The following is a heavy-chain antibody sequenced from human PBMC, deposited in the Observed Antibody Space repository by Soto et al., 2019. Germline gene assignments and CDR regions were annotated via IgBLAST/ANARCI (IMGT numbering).Heavy chain of an antibody. J-gene: IGHJ4*02. D-gene: IGHD3-10*01. CDR2: IYYSGSA. CDR1: GGSIRSYY. Sequence: SETLSLTCTVSGGSIRSYYWSWIRQPPEKGLEWIGYIYYSGSANYNPSLKSRVTISVDTSKNQFSLKLNSVTAADTAVYYCATAMVRGSDFDYWGPGTLVTVSS. CDR3: ATAMVRGSDFDY. V-gene: IGHV4-59*08.